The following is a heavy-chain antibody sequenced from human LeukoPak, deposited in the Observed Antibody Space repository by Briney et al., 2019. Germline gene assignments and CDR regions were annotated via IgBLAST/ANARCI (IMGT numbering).Heavy chain of an antibody. J-gene: IGHJ4*02. V-gene: IGHV3-21*01. CDR3: ARAHSDIVVVPAGY. CDR1: GFTFSSYS. CDR2: ISSSSSYI. D-gene: IGHD2-2*01. Sequence: GGSLRLSCAAPGFTFSSYSMNWVRQAPGKGLEWVSSISSSSSYIYYADSVKGRFTISRDNAKNSLYLQMNSLRAEDTAVYYCARAHSDIVVVPAGYWGQGTLVTVSS.